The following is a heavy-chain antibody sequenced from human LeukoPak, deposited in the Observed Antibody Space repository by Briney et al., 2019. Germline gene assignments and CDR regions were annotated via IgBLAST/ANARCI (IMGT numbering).Heavy chain of an antibody. CDR3: AKSRGSSTPYYFDY. V-gene: IGHV4-59*01. J-gene: IGHJ4*02. CDR2: IYYSGST. CDR1: GGSISSYY. D-gene: IGHD6-6*01. Sequence: SETLSLTCTVSGGSISSYYWSWIRQPPGKRLEWIGYIYYSGSTNYNPSLKSRVTISVDTSKSQFSLKLSSVTAADTAVYYCAKSRGSSTPYYFDYWGQGTLVTVSS.